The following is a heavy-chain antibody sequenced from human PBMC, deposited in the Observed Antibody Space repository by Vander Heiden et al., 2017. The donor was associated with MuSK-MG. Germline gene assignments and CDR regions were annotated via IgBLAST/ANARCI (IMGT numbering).Heavy chain of an antibody. CDR1: GGSISSGGYY. D-gene: IGHD4-4*01. Sequence: QVQLQESGPGLVKPSQTLSLTCTVSGGSISSGGYYWSWIRQHPGKGLEWIGHIYYSGSTYYNPSLKSRVTIAVDTSKNQFSLKLSPVTAADTAVYYCARHTVTTYSGAFDIWGQGTRGTISS. CDR3: ARHTVTTYSGAFDI. CDR2: IYYSGST. V-gene: IGHV4-31*03. J-gene: IGHJ3*02.